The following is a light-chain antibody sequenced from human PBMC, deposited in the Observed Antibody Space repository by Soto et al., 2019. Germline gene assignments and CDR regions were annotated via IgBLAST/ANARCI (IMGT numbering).Light chain of an antibody. Sequence: SYALTQPSSVSVSPGQTARITCSGHLLAEKYDRWFQQKTGKAPALVIYKDTERPSGIPERFSGSRSVTTSPLTISGAQVEDEADYYCYSATDDDRVFGGGTKLTVL. J-gene: IGLJ3*02. CDR1: LLAEKY. CDR3: YSATDDDRV. CDR2: KDT. V-gene: IGLV3-27*01.